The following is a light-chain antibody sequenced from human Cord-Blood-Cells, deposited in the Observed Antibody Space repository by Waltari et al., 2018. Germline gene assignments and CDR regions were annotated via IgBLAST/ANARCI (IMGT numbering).Light chain of an antibody. Sequence: AIRLPQFPSTLYASTGDRVTITSRASQGISSYLAWYQQKPGKAPKLLIYAASTLQSGVPGRFSGSGCETECTLTIRCLQSEDFATYYWQQYYSYTWTFGEGTKLEIK. V-gene: IGKV1-8*01. CDR1: QGISSY. CDR3: QQYYSYTWT. J-gene: IGKJ1*01. CDR2: AAS.